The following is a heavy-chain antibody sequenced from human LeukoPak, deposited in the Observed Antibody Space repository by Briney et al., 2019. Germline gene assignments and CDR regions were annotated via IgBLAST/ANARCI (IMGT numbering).Heavy chain of an antibody. CDR2: INHSGST. D-gene: IGHD6-6*01. CDR3: ARGAARPYYYYYYGMDV. J-gene: IGHJ6*02. Sequence: SETLSLTCAVYGGSFSGYYWSWIRQPPGKGLEWIGEINHSGSTNYNPSLKSRVTISVDTSKNQFSLKLSSVTAADTTVYYCARGAARPYYYYYYGMDVWGQGTTVTVSS. CDR1: GGSFSGYY. V-gene: IGHV4-34*01.